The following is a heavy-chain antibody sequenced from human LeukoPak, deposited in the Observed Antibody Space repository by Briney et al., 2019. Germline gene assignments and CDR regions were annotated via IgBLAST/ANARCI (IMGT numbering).Heavy chain of an antibody. CDR2: IYASGST. D-gene: IGHD3-22*01. CDR1: GDSISSNSYY. CDR3: ARPSTYYYDSSGHGAFDI. Sequence: SETLSLTCTVSGDSISSNSYYWGWIRQPPGKGLEWIGRIYASGSTNYNPSLKSRVTISVDTSKNQFSLKLSSVTAADTAVYYCARPSTYYYDSSGHGAFDIWGQGTMVTVSS. V-gene: IGHV4-39*07. J-gene: IGHJ3*02.